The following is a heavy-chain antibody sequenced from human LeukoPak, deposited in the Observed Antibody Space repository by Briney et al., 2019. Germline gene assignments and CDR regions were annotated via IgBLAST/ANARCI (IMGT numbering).Heavy chain of an antibody. CDR1: GFTFSSYS. V-gene: IGHV3-48*04. D-gene: IGHD1-26*01. J-gene: IGHJ4*02. CDR2: ISSSSSTI. CDR3: AREARLEVGATRD. Sequence: GGSLRLSCAASGFTFSSYSMNWVRQAPGKGLEWVSYISSSSSTIYYADSVKGRFTISRDNAKNSLYLQMNSLRAEDTAVYYCAREARLEVGATRDWGQGTLVTVSS.